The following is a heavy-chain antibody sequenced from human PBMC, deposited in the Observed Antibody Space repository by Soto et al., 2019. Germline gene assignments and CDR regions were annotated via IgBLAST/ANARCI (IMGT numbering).Heavy chain of an antibody. D-gene: IGHD3-9*01. CDR3: ARVKEVDTLRYFDWLSAFDY. J-gene: IGHJ4*02. CDR2: IYYSGST. Sequence: SETLSLTCTVSGGSISSYYWSWIRQPPGKGLEWIGYIYYSGSTNYNPSLKSRVTISVDTSKNQFSLKLSSVTAADTAVYYCARVKEVDTLRYFDWLSAFDYWGQGTLVTVSS. V-gene: IGHV4-59*01. CDR1: GGSISSYY.